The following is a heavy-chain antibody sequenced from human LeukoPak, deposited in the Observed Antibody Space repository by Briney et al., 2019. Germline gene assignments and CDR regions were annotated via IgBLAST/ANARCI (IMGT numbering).Heavy chain of an antibody. CDR1: GGSISSTTW. J-gene: IGHJ5*02. V-gene: IGHV4-4*02. CDR3: ARGGSTGTNLNCVDP. Sequence: PSETLSLTCGVSGGSISSTTWWTWGRQPPGEGLEWIGEVHLSGRATYNPSLESRVTISVGTSKSQFSLKLSAVTAADTAVYYCARGGSTGTNLNCVDPWGQGTLVTVSS. D-gene: IGHD1-1*01. CDR2: VHLSGRA.